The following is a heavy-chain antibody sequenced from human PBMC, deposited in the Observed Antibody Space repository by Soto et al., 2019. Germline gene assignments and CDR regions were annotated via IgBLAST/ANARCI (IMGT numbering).Heavy chain of an antibody. J-gene: IGHJ4*02. D-gene: IGHD2-2*03. CDR3: IGYCSSTSCRAPFDY. CDR2: ISYDGSNK. V-gene: IGHV3-30*03. Sequence: QVQLVESGGGVVQPGRSLRLSCAASGFTFSRYGMHWVRQAPGKGLEWVAVISYDGSNKYYADSVKGRFTISRDNSKNTLYLQMNSLRAEDTAVYYCIGYCSSTSCRAPFDYWGQGTLVTVSS. CDR1: GFTFSRYG.